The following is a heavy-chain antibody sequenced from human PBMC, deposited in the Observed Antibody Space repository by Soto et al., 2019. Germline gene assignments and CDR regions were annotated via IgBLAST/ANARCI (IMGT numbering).Heavy chain of an antibody. CDR1: GGTFSSYA. D-gene: IGHD3-10*01. V-gene: IGHV1-69*12. Sequence: QVQLVQSGAEVKKPGSSVKVSCKASGGTFSSYAISWVRQAPGQGLEWTGGISPVLGTAHYAQKFQGRVTITADEPTSTAYVELSSLRSEDTAVYYCASGGSGSVEPYGMDVWGQGTTVTVSS. J-gene: IGHJ6*02. CDR2: ISPVLGTA. CDR3: ASGGSGSVEPYGMDV.